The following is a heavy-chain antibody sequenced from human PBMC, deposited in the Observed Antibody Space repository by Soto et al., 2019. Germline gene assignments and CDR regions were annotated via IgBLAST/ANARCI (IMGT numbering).Heavy chain of an antibody. CDR2: TRSTANSYTT. V-gene: IGHV3-72*01. J-gene: IGHJ4*02. CDR3: ARGRPSAYGDYGPPVY. Sequence: PGGSLRLSCAASGFTFRDHYLDWVRQAPGKGLEWVGRTRSTANSYTTEYAASLKGRFTVSSDDSKNTLYLQMNSLRTKDTAVYYCARGRPSAYGDYGPPVYWGQGPLVTVSS. CDR1: GFTFRDHY. D-gene: IGHD4-17*01.